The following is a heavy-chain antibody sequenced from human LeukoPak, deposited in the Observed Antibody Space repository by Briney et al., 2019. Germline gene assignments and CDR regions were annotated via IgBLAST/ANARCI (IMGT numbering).Heavy chain of an antibody. V-gene: IGHV1-69*13. CDR1: GGTFSSYA. Sequence: ASVKVSYKASGGTFSSYAISWVRQAPGQGLEWMGGIIPIFGTANYAQKFQGRVTITADESTSTAYMELSSLRSEDTAVYYCARGIEQGHAFDIWGQGTMVTVSS. J-gene: IGHJ3*02. D-gene: IGHD2/OR15-2a*01. CDR2: IIPIFGTA. CDR3: ARGIEQGHAFDI.